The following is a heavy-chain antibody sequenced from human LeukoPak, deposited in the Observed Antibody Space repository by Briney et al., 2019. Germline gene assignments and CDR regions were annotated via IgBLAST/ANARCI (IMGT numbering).Heavy chain of an antibody. CDR2: INHSGST. CDR3: ARNLPTVTPFDY. V-gene: IGHV4-34*01. CDR1: GGSFSNYY. J-gene: IGHJ4*02. D-gene: IGHD4-17*01. Sequence: PSETLSLTCAVYGGSFSNYYWSWIRQPPGKGLEWIGEINHSGSTSYNPSLKSRVTMSVDTSKNQFSLKLSSVTAADTAVYYCARNLPTVTPFDYWGQGALVTVSS.